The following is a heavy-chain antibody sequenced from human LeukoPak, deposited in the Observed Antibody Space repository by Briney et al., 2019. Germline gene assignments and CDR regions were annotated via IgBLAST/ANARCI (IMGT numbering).Heavy chain of an antibody. D-gene: IGHD6-6*01. CDR1: EFTFSTYW. Sequence: GGSLRLSCAASEFTFSTYWMHWARQAPGKGLAWVSRINNGGSSTAYADSVKSRFTISRDDAKNTLYLQMNSLRVEDTAVYYCARGEYSSSVNVDYWGQGTLVTVSS. J-gene: IGHJ4*02. CDR2: INNGGSST. CDR3: ARGEYSSSVNVDY. V-gene: IGHV3-74*01.